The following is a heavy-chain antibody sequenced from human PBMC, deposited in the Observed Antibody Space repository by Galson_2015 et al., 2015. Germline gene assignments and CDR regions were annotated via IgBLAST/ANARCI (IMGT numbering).Heavy chain of an antibody. Sequence: SLRLSCAASGFTFSRSAMTWVRQAAGKGLEWVSSISGSGLDWISSISGRGGATYYADSVKGRFTISRDNSKNMLYVQMNSLRAEDTAVYYCAKDQYWCLPKGFDYWGQGTLVTVSS. CDR3: AKDQYWCLPKGFDY. CDR2: ISGSGLDWISSISGRGGAT. V-gene: IGHV3-23*01. CDR1: GFTFSRSA. J-gene: IGHJ4*02. D-gene: IGHD2-8*02.